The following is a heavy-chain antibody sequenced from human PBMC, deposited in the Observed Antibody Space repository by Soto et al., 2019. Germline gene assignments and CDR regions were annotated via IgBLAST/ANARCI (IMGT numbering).Heavy chain of an antibody. D-gene: IGHD6-19*01. CDR3: ARDLAVKPITYYYYYGMAV. CDR1: GFTFSSYA. J-gene: IGHJ6*02. V-gene: IGHV3-30-3*01. Sequence: GGSLRLSCGASGFTFSSYAMHWVRQAPGKGLEWVAVISYDGSNKYYADSVKGRFTISRDNSKNTLYLQMNSLRAEDTAVYYCARDLAVKPITYYYYYGMAVWGQGTTVTVSS. CDR2: ISYDGSNK.